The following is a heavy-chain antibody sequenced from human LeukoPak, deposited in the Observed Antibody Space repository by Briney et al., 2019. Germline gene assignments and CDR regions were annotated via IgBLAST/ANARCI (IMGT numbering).Heavy chain of an antibody. J-gene: IGHJ4*02. Sequence: GALRLSCAASGFTFRSYSMKWVRQAPGNGLEWVSSISSSSSYIYYADSVKGRFTISRDNAKNSLYLQMNSLRAEDTAVYYCARYRIAVAGIVDYWGQGTLVTVSS. CDR3: ARYRIAVAGIVDY. CDR2: ISSSSSYI. D-gene: IGHD6-19*01. V-gene: IGHV3-21*01. CDR1: GFTFRSYS.